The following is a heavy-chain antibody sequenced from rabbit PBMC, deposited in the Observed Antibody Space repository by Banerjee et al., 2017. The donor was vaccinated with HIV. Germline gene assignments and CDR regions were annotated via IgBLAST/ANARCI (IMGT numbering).Heavy chain of an antibody. CDR1: GFSFSSGYW. J-gene: IGHJ6*01. Sequence: QEQLEESRGGLVKPGASLTLACTASGFSFSSGYWICWVRQAPGKGLEWIACIYGDDADTYYASWVDGRFTISKTSSTTVTLQMTSLTAADTATYFCARGGGYAGYEYVVGFNLWGPGTLVTVS. D-gene: IGHD7-1*01. V-gene: IGHV1S45*01. CDR2: IYGDDADT. CDR3: ARGGGYAGYEYVVGFNL.